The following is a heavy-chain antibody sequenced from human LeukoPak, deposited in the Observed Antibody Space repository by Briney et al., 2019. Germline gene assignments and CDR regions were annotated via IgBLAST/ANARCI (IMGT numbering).Heavy chain of an antibody. D-gene: IGHD2-2*01. J-gene: IGHJ4*02. V-gene: IGHV1-58*02. CDR3: TAVSTSWVTDFDY. Sequence: SVKVSCKASGFTFTSSAMQWVRQARGQRLEWMGWIVVCSGNTNYAQKFQERVTITRDMSTSTAYMELSSLRSEDTAVYYCTAVSTSWVTDFDYWGQGTLVTVSS. CDR1: GFTFTSSA. CDR2: IVVCSGNT.